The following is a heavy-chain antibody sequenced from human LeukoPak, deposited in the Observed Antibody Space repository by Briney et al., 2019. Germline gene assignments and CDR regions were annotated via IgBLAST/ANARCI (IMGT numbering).Heavy chain of an antibody. CDR3: AQYHGSYDDY. CDR2: IKSKTDGGTT. J-gene: IGHJ4*02. Sequence: PGGSLRLSCAASGFTFSNAWMSWVRQAPGKGLEWVGRIKSKTDGGTTDYAAPVKGRFTISRDDSKNTLYLQMNSLRAEDTAVYYCAQYHGSYDDYWGQGTLVTVSS. V-gene: IGHV3-15*01. D-gene: IGHD3-22*01. CDR1: GFTFSNAW.